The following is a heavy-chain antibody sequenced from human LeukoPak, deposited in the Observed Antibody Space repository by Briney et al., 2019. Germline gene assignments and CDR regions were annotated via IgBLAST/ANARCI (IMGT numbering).Heavy chain of an antibody. V-gene: IGHV3-23*01. Sequence: GGSLRLSCAASGDTFSSFAMTWVRQAPGKGLQWVSVISGGGGSTHYADSVKGRFTISRDNSKNTLYLQMTSMRADDTADYYCANALMIVEVPFEYWGQGTLVTVSS. D-gene: IGHD3-22*01. J-gene: IGHJ4*02. CDR3: ANALMIVEVPFEY. CDR1: GDTFSSFA. CDR2: ISGGGGST.